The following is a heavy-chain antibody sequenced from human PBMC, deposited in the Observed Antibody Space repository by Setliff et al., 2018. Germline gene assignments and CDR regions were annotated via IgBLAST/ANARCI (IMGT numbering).Heavy chain of an antibody. CDR3: ARGYAARVGFGNWFDP. CDR1: GGSISTTNYF. D-gene: IGHD6-6*01. CDR2: LYYTGAT. V-gene: IGHV4-39*07. Sequence: SETLSLTCTVSGGSISTTNYFWGWIRQPPGGGLEWIGILYYTGATYFNPSLKSRVTISVDTPNNQFSLKLSSVTAADTAVFYCARGYAARVGFGNWFDPWGQGTLVTVSS. J-gene: IGHJ5*02.